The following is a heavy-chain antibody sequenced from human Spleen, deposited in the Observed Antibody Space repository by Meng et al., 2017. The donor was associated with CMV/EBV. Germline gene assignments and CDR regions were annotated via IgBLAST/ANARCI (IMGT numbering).Heavy chain of an antibody. Sequence: GGSLRLSCAASGFTFSSYAMSWVRQAPGKGLEWVAFIRFDASNQYYADSVKGRFTISRDNSKNTMYLQMNRLRPDDTAVYYCGKFDFWGQGTVVTVSS. CDR2: IRFDASNQ. CDR3: GKFDF. CDR1: GFTFSSYA. J-gene: IGHJ4*02. V-gene: IGHV3-30*02.